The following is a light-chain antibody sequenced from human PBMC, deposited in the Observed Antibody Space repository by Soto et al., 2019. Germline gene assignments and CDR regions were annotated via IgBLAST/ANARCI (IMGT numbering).Light chain of an antibody. CDR1: GSDVGGYRY. V-gene: IGLV2-14*01. Sequence: QSVLTQPASVSGSPGQSITISCTGTGSDVGGYRYVSWYQQHPGKAPKLMIYDVSNRPSGVSDRFSGSKSGNTASLTISGLQSEDEADYYCDSYTSSSSYGFGTGTKVTVL. CDR2: DVS. J-gene: IGLJ1*01. CDR3: DSYTSSSSYG.